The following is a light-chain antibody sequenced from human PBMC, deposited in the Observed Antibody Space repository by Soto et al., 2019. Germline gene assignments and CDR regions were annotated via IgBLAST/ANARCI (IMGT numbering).Light chain of an antibody. V-gene: IGKV1-39*01. CDR3: QQANRFPFT. Sequence: DIRMTQSPASLSASVGDRVTVPFRESQNIEKYLHWYQQKPGKAPNXVILSASILQSGVPSRGSGAGARTSCTRTINGLQPEDFETDYCQQANRFPFTFGQGTRLEIK. CDR2: SAS. J-gene: IGKJ5*01. CDR1: QNIEKY.